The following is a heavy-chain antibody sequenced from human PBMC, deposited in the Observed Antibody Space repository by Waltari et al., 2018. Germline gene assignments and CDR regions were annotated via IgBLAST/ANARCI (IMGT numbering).Heavy chain of an antibody. CDR3: ARDVRYFDWPYYGMDV. V-gene: IGHV4-34*01. D-gene: IGHD3-9*01. CDR2: INHSGST. CDR1: GGSFSGYY. Sequence: QVQLQQWGAGLLKPSETLSLTCAVYGGSFSGYYWSWIRQPPGKGLEWIGEINHSGSTNYNPSLKSRVTISVDTSKNQFSLKLSSVTAADTAVYYCARDVRYFDWPYYGMDVWGQGTTVTVSS. J-gene: IGHJ6*02.